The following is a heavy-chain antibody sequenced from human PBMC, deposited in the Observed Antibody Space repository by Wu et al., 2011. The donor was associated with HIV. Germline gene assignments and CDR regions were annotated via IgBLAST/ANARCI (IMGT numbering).Heavy chain of an antibody. CDR2: INPNSGGT. J-gene: IGHJ4*02. CDR3: AREWRPQNVAAAATCDY. D-gene: IGHD6-13*01. V-gene: IGHV1-2*02. CDR1: GYTFTGYY. Sequence: QVQLVQSGAEVKKPGASVKVSCKASGYTFTGYYMHWVRQAPGQGLEWMGWINPNSGGTNYAQKFQGRVTMTRDTSISTAYMELSRVRSDDTAVYYCAREWRPQNVAAAATCDYWGQGTLGHRLL.